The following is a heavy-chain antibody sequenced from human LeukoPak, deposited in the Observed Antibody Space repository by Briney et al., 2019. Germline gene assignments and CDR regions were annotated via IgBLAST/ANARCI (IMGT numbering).Heavy chain of an antibody. CDR3: ARGRLGRQHASFFDS. D-gene: IGHD2-2*01. V-gene: IGHV4-59*08. CDR1: DGSMGTYY. J-gene: IGHJ4*02. Sequence: PSETLSLTCSVSDGSMGTYYWGWIRQPPGKGLEWIGYIYYSGSTTYNPSLKSRVTVSEDTSKNQFSLKLTSMTAADTAVYYCARGRLGRQHASFFDSWGQGTLVTVSS. CDR2: IYYSGST.